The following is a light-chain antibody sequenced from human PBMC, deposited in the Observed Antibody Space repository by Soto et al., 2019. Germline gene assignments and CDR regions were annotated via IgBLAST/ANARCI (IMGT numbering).Light chain of an antibody. CDR2: DAS. CDR3: QQRSNWPLT. J-gene: IGKJ5*01. V-gene: IGKV3-11*01. CDR1: QTVGRS. Sequence: EIVLTQSPATLSLSPWERATLSCRASQTVGRSLAWYQQKPGQAPRLLISDASNRATGIPARFSGSGSGTDFTLTISSLESEDFAIYSCQQRSNWPLTFGQGTRLEIK.